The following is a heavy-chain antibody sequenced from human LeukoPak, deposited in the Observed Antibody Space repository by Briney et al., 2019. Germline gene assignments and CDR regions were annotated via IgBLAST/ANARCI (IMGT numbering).Heavy chain of an antibody. CDR3: VKPNLAVAGTRYFDY. CDR1: GFTFSTYP. Sequence: GGSLRLSCSASGFTFSTYPMHWVRQAPGKGLEYVSAINNNGGSTYYADSVKGRFTISRDNSKNTLYLQMSSLRTEDTAVCYCVKPNLAVAGTRYFDYWGQGTLVTVSS. CDR2: INNNGGST. J-gene: IGHJ4*02. D-gene: IGHD6-19*01. V-gene: IGHV3-64D*06.